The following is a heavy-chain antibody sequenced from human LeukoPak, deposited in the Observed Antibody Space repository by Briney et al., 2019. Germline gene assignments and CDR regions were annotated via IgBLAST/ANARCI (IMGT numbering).Heavy chain of an antibody. CDR1: GFSLANVW. CDR3: ARDNPPDY. Sequence: PGGSLRLSCAASGFSLANVWLHWIRQAPGKGLEWVANIKQDGSEKSYVESVRGRFTISRDNAKNSLYLQLNSLRAEDTALYYCARDNPPDYWGQGTLVTVSS. V-gene: IGHV3-7*03. CDR2: IKQDGSEK. J-gene: IGHJ4*02.